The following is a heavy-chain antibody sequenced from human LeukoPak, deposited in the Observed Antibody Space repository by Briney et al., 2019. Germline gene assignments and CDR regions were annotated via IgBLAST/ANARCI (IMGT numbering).Heavy chain of an antibody. V-gene: IGHV1-8*01. J-gene: IGHJ4*02. Sequence: ASVKGSCKASGYTFTSYDINWVRQATGQGLEWMGWMNPNSGNTGYAQKFQGRVTMTRNTSISTAYMELSSLRSEDTAVYYCARGYAVYRKVVLGYWGQGTLVTVSS. D-gene: IGHD2-2*01. CDR2: MNPNSGNT. CDR3: ARGYAVYRKVVLGY. CDR1: GYTFTSYD.